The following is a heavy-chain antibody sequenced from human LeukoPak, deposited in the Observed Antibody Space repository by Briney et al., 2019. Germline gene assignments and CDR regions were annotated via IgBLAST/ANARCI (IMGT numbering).Heavy chain of an antibody. J-gene: IGHJ4*02. CDR1: GFTFDGYA. V-gene: IGHV3-9*01. D-gene: IGHD2-15*01. Sequence: GGSLRLSCAASGFTFDGYAMHWVRLAPGKGLEWVSGITWNSGSIGYADSVKGRFTISRHNAKNSLYLQMNSLKPEDTALYYCAKASLGYCSGGTCYFDYWGQGTLVTVSS. CDR3: AKASLGYCSGGTCYFDY. CDR2: ITWNSGSI.